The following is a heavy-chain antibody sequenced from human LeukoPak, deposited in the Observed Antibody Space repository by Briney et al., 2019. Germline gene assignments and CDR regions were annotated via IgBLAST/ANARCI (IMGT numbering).Heavy chain of an antibody. D-gene: IGHD3-22*01. CDR2: VLYDGSMQ. V-gene: IGHV3-30*03. CDR1: GFTFSAYG. Sequence: PGGSLRLSCAASGFTFSAYGMHWVRQAPGKGLEWVAVVLYDGSMQYYADSVKGRFTASRDNSKNTLYLRVSSLRVDDTAVYYCARDPRGPTGYDSSARDTFDYWGQGTLVTVSS. J-gene: IGHJ4*02. CDR3: ARDPRGPTGYDSSARDTFDY.